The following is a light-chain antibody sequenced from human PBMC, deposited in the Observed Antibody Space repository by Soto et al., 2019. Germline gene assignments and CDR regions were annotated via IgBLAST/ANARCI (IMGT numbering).Light chain of an antibody. J-gene: IGLJ2*01. CDR1: SSNIGSYYD. V-gene: IGLV1-40*01. CDR2: GDN. CDR3: QSYDSSLSHVV. Sequence: QPVLTQAPSVSGAPGQRVTIPCTGSSSNIGSYYDVHWYQQLPGTVPKLLIYGDNNRPSGVPDRFSGSKSGTSASLAITGLQAEDEANYYCQSYDSSLSHVVFGGGTKVTVL.